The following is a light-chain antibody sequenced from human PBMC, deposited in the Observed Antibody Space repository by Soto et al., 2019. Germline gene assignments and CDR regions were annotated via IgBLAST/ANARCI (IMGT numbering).Light chain of an antibody. CDR1: SSDVGGYNY. V-gene: IGLV2-14*01. Sequence: QSVLTQPASVSGSPGQSITISCTGTSSDVGGYNYVSWYQQHPGKAPKLMIYEVSNRPSGVSNRFSGSKSGDTASLTISGLQAEDEADYYCSSYTSSSTLEVFGTGTNVTVL. CDR2: EVS. J-gene: IGLJ1*01. CDR3: SSYTSSSTLEV.